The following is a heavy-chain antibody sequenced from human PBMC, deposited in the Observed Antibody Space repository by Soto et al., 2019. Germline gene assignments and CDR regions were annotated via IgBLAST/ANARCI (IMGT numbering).Heavy chain of an antibody. V-gene: IGHV3-66*01. CDR3: ARLYDYIWGSYRYNDYYYYMDV. CDR2: IYSGGST. J-gene: IGHJ6*03. Sequence: GGSLRLSCAASGFTVSSNYMSWVRQAPGKGLEWVSVIYSGGSTYYADSVKGRFTISRDNSKNTLYLQMNSLRAEDTAVYYCARLYDYIWGSYRYNDYYYYMDVWGKGTTVTVSS. D-gene: IGHD3-16*02. CDR1: GFTVSSNY.